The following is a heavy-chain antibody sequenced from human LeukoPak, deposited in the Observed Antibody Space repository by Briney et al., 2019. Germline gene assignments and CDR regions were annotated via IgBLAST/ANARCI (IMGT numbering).Heavy chain of an antibody. J-gene: IGHJ4*02. Sequence: SETLSLTCTVSGGSISSSSYYWGWIRQPPGKGLEWIGSIYYSGSTYYNPSLKSRVTISVDTSKNQFSLKLSSVTAADTAVYYCARAAYSGSYHSDYWGQGTLVTVSS. CDR2: IYYSGST. CDR1: GGSISSSSYY. V-gene: IGHV4-39*07. CDR3: ARAAYSGSYHSDY. D-gene: IGHD1-26*01.